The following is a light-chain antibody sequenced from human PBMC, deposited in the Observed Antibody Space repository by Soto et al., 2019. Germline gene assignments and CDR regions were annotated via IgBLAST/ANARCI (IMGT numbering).Light chain of an antibody. CDR1: SSDIGSYNY. CDR3: CSFAGSDTYV. V-gene: IGLV2-11*01. CDR2: DVT. Sequence: QSALTQPRSVSGSPGQSVTISCTGTSSDIGSYNYVSWYQQYPGKAPKLTIYDVTKRPSGVPNRFSGSKSGNTASLTISGLQAEDEADYYCCSFAGSDTYVFGAGTKVTVL. J-gene: IGLJ1*01.